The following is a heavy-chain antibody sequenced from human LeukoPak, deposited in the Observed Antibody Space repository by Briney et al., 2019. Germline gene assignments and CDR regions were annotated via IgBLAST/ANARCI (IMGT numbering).Heavy chain of an antibody. CDR1: GFTFSSYA. CDR2: ISGGSGST. J-gene: IGHJ4*02. CDR3: AKWTGTNPGDDY. D-gene: IGHD1-1*01. V-gene: IGHV3-23*01. Sequence: GGSLRLSCAASGFTFSSYAMSWVRQAPGKGLAWVSTISGGSGSTYCADSVKGRFTISRDNSKNTLYLQMNSLRDEDTAVYYCAKWTGTNPGDDYWGQGTLVTVSS.